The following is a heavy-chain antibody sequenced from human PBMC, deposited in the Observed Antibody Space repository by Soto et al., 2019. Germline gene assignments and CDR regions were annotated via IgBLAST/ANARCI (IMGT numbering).Heavy chain of an antibody. J-gene: IGHJ4*02. CDR2: ISYDGSNK. Sequence: QVQLVESGGGVVQPGRSLRLSCAASGFTFSSYGMHWVRQAPGKGMEWVAVISYDGSNKYYADSVKGRFTISRDNSKNTLYLQMNSLRAEDTAVYYCAKGRRAVAGTVFDYWGQGTLVTVSS. CDR3: AKGRRAVAGTVFDY. D-gene: IGHD6-19*01. V-gene: IGHV3-30*18. CDR1: GFTFSSYG.